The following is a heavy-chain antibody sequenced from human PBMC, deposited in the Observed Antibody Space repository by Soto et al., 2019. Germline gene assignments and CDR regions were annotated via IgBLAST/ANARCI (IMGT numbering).Heavy chain of an antibody. J-gene: IGHJ5*02. Sequence: QITLKESGLTMVKPTQTLTLTCTFSGFSHSTSGVGVGWIRQPPGKALEWLALVYWDDDKRYSPSLKNRLTITQDTSEIQVVLTMTNMDPVDTATYFCARRRCILSPVGYYVSEGFDPWGQGILVTVSS. CDR3: ARRRCILSPVGYYVSEGFDP. V-gene: IGHV2-5*02. CDR1: GFSHSTSGVG. CDR2: VYWDDDK. D-gene: IGHD3-3*01.